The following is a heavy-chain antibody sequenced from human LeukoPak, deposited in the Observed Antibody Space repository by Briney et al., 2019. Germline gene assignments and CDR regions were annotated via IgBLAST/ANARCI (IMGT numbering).Heavy chain of an antibody. Sequence: PSQTLSLTCAVSGGSLSSGGYSRSWIRQPPGKGLEWIWYIYHSGSTYYNPSLKSRVTIPVDRSKNQFSLTLSSVTAADTAGDYFARGGSCFSNWGQGKMVTVP. CDR1: GGSLSSGGYS. CDR3: ARGGSCFSN. V-gene: IGHV4-30-2*01. CDR2: IYHSGST. D-gene: IGHD1-14*01. J-gene: IGHJ3*01.